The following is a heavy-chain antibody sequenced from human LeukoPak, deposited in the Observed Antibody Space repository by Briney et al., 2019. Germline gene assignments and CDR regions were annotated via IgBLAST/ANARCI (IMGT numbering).Heavy chain of an antibody. V-gene: IGHV3-7*01. D-gene: IGHD2-15*01. J-gene: IGHJ4*02. CDR2: INPAGTET. CDR3: ARFGYVAAVDL. CDR1: GFSFSAYW. Sequence: GGSLRLSCAASGFSFSAYWMTWVRQAPGTGLEWVANINPAGTETYYVDPVKGRFTISRDNAKNLLYLQMNCLRAEDTAVYYCARFGYVAAVDLWGQGTLVTVSS.